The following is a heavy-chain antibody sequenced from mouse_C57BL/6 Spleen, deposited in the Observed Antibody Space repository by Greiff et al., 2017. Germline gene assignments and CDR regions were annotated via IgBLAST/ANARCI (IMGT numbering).Heavy chain of an antibody. J-gene: IGHJ1*03. Sequence: VQLQQPGAELVMPGASVKLSCKASGYTFTSYWMHWVQQRPGQGLEWIGEIDPSDSYTNYNQKFKGKSTLTVDKSSSTAYMQLSSLTSEDSAVYYCARPPSTVVARDWYFDVWGTGTTVTVSS. D-gene: IGHD1-1*01. CDR1: GYTFTSYW. CDR2: IDPSDSYT. V-gene: IGHV1-69*01. CDR3: ARPPSTVVARDWYFDV.